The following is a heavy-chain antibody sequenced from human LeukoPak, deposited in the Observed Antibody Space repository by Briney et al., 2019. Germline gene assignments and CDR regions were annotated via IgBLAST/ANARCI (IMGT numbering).Heavy chain of an antibody. CDR1: GFNFNRFG. D-gene: IGHD1/OR15-1a*01. CDR3: VKEETGTFPGAY. Sequence: PGGSLRLSCAASGFNFNRFGMHRVRQAPGKGLEWVAHIRNDGSIQAYAASVKGRFTISRDNFKNTLYLQMIGLRDEDTALYYCVKEETGTFPGAYWGQGTLVTVSS. V-gene: IGHV3-30*02. J-gene: IGHJ4*02. CDR2: IRNDGSIQ.